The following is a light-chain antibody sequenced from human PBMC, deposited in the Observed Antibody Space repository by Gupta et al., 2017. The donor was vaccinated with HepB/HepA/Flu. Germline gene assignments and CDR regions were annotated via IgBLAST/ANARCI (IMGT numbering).Light chain of an antibody. CDR1: SSDIGASDY. CDR2: EVS. V-gene: IGLV2-8*01. CDR3: SSYTGIHNFYV. J-gene: IGLJ1*01. Sequence: QSALTQPPSASGSPGQSVTISCPGTSSDIGASDYVSWYQQPPGKAPKLMISEVSKRPSGVPDRFSGSKSGNTASLTVSGLQAEDEADYYCSSYTGIHNFYVFGTGTKVTVL.